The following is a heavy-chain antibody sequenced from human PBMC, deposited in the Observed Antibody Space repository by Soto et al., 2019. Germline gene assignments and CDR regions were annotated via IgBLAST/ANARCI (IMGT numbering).Heavy chain of an antibody. J-gene: IGHJ3*02. Sequence: QLQLQESGPGLVKPSETLSLTCTVSGGSISSSINYWDWIRQPPGKGLEWIGTIYHTGSTYYNPSLKSRVTISVDTSKNQFSLKLRSVTAADTAVYYCARPYSVPAAHYAFDIWGQGTMITVSS. CDR1: GGSISSSINY. CDR3: ARPYSVPAAHYAFDI. V-gene: IGHV4-39*01. D-gene: IGHD2-2*01. CDR2: IYHTGST.